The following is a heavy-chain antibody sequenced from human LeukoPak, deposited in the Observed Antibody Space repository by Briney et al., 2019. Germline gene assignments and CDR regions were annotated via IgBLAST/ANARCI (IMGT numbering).Heavy chain of an antibody. CDR3: ASNLGELSLAAFGY. CDR1: GFTFSSYW. D-gene: IGHD3-16*02. V-gene: IGHV3-74*01. J-gene: IGHJ4*02. CDR2: INSDGSRT. Sequence: GGSLRPSCAASGFTFSSYWMHWVRQAPGKGLVWVSRINSDGSRTNYADSVKGRFTISRDNAKNTLYLQMNSLRAEDTAVYYCASNLGELSLAAFGYWGQGTLVTVSS.